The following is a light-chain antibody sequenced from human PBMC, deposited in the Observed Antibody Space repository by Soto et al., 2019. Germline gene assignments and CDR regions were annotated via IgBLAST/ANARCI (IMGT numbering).Light chain of an antibody. CDR2: DTS. V-gene: IGKV3-20*01. CDR3: QQSGSSLWT. CDR1: QSIGSDS. Sequence: EIVLTQSPGTLSLSPGQRATLSCRASQSIGSDSLAWYQQKPGQAPRLLIYDTSTRATGIPVRFGGSGSGTDFTLTISRLEPEDFAVYSCQQSGSSLWTFGQGTKVEIK. J-gene: IGKJ1*01.